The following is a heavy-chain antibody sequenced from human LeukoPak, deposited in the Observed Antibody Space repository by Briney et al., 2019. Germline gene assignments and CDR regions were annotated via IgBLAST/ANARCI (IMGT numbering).Heavy chain of an antibody. CDR1: GGSISSSSYY. V-gene: IGHV4-39*01. Sequence: SETLSLTCTVSGGSISSSSYYWGWIRQPPGKGLEWIGSIYYSGSTYYNPSLKSRVTISVDSSKNQFSLKLTSVTAADTAVYYCARTASEYSISWIDWGQGTLVTVSS. CDR2: IYYSGST. CDR3: ARTASEYSISWID. J-gene: IGHJ1*01. D-gene: IGHD6-13*01.